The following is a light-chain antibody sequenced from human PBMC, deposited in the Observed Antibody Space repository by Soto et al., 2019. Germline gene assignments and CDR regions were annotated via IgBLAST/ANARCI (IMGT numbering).Light chain of an antibody. J-gene: IGLJ2*01. V-gene: IGLV2-14*01. CDR3: SSYTTSRIRM. CDR1: SSDIGAYNY. CDR2: ELT. Sequence: QSALTQPASVSGSPGQSITISCTGSSSDIGAYNYVSWYQQHPGKAPKPLIYELTNRPSGVSNRFSASRSGSTASLTISGLQAEDGADYYCSSYTTSRIRMVGGGTKLTVL.